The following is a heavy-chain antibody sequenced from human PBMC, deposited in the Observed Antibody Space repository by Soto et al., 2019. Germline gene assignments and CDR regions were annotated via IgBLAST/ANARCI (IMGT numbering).Heavy chain of an antibody. Sequence: EVQLLESGGGLVQPGGSLRLSCAASGFTFSSYAMSWVRQAPGKGLEWVSAISSSGSSTYYADSVKGRFTISRDNSKNTRYLQMISLGAEDTAVYYCATDTSTWYGGLGSYAMDVWGQGTTVTVS. V-gene: IGHV3-23*01. J-gene: IGHJ6*02. CDR2: ISSSGSST. CDR1: GFTFSSYA. D-gene: IGHD6-13*01. CDR3: ATDTSTWYGGLGSYAMDV.